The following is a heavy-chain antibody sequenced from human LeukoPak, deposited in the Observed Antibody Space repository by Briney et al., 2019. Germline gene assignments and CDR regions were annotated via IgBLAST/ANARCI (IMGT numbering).Heavy chain of an antibody. CDR3: AKDPYDGSGTYPYYFDA. Sequence: GGSLRLSCAASGFTFDDYAMHWVRHAPGKGLEWVSGISWNSGSIGYADSVKGRFTISRDNSKTTLYLQINSLSAEDTAVYYCAKDPYDGSGTYPYYFDAWGQGTLVTVSS. CDR2: ISWNSGSI. V-gene: IGHV3-9*01. J-gene: IGHJ4*02. D-gene: IGHD3-10*01. CDR1: GFTFDDYA.